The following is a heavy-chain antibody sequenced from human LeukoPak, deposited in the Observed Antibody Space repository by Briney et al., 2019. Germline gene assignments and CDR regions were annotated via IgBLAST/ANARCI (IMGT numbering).Heavy chain of an antibody. Sequence: PGGSLRLSCAASGFTFSDYYMSWVRQAPGKGLEWVSYISSSGSTIYYADSVKGRFTISRDNAKNSLYLQMNSLRAEDTAVYYCAIPPLQFYAFDIWGQGTMVTVSS. D-gene: IGHD3-3*01. V-gene: IGHV3-11*01. CDR3: AIPPLQFYAFDI. CDR1: GFTFSDYY. J-gene: IGHJ3*02. CDR2: ISSSGSTI.